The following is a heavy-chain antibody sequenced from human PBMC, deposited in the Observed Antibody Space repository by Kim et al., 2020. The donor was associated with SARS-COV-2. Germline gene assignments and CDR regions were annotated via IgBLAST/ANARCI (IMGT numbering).Heavy chain of an antibody. Sequence: GGSLRLSCAASGFTFSSYAMHWVRQAPGKGLEWVAVISYDGSNKYYADSVKGRFTISRDNSKNTLYLQMNSLRAEDTAVYYCARDVSSWYVGDYFDYWGQGTLVTVSS. CDR1: GFTFSSYA. V-gene: IGHV3-30*04. D-gene: IGHD6-13*01. J-gene: IGHJ4*02. CDR3: ARDVSSWYVGDYFDY. CDR2: ISYDGSNK.